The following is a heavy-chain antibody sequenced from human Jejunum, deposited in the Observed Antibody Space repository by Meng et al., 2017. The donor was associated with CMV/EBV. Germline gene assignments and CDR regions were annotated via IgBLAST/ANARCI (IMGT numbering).Heavy chain of an antibody. J-gene: IGHJ4*02. CDR3: VRDLSGPDY. CDR2: LDTDGTTT. Sequence: SCAASGFSLTHCWMHWVRQAPGTGLVWVSRLDTDGTTTNYADFVMGRFTISRDNTKNTLYLQMNSLRAEDTAVYYCVRDLSGPDYWGQGTLVTVSS. CDR1: GFSLTHCW. V-gene: IGHV3-74*01.